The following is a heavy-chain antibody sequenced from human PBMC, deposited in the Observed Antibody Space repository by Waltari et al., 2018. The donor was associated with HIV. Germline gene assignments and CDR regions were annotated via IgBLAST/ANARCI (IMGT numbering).Heavy chain of an antibody. CDR1: GFTFSSYG. V-gene: IGHV3-33*01. Sequence: GFTFSSYGMHWVRQAPGKGLEWVAVIWYDGSNKYYADSVKGRFTISRDNSKNTLYLQMNSLRAEDTAVYYCARGALKGYCSGGSCFFFDYWGQGTLVTVSS. J-gene: IGHJ4*02. CDR3: ARGALKGYCSGGSCFFFDY. CDR2: IWYDGSNK. D-gene: IGHD2-15*01.